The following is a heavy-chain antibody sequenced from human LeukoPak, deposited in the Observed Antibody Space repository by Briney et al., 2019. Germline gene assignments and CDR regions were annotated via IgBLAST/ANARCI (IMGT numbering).Heavy chain of an antibody. CDR3: ARQGCSRTSCYSDY. V-gene: IGHV4-39*01. CDR2: VDYSGSP. D-gene: IGHD2-2*01. Sequence: SETLSLTCSVSGASISSSSYCWGWLRQPPGEGLGWIGSVDYSGSPYYNPSLRSRVTISADTSKKQFSLKLSSVTAADTAVYYCARQGCSRTSCYSDYWGQGTLVTVSS. CDR1: GASISSSSYC. J-gene: IGHJ4*02.